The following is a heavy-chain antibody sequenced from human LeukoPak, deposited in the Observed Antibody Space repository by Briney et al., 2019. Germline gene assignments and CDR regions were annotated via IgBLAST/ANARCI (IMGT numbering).Heavy chain of an antibody. J-gene: IGHJ6*03. CDR2: INPNSGGT. D-gene: IGHD2-2*01. CDR3: ARGHGYCSRMSCYPSYYYYMDV. CDR1: GYTFTVYY. V-gene: IGHV1-2*02. Sequence: ASVTVSCKASGYTFTVYYLYWVRQAPGQGLELMGWINPNSGGTNYAQKFQGRVTMTRVTSISTDYLELSRLRSDDTAVYYCARGHGYCSRMSCYPSYYYYMDVGGKGTTVAVAS.